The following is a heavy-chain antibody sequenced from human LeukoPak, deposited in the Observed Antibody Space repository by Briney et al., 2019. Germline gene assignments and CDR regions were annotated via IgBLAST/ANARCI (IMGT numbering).Heavy chain of an antibody. CDR1: GFTVSSNY. CDR3: ARSPPLVVPAAYYYMDV. D-gene: IGHD2-2*01. CDR2: IYSGGST. Sequence: GGSLRLSCAASGFTVSSNYMNWVRQAPGEGLEWVSVIYSGGSTYYADSVKGRLTISRDNSKNTLYLQTNSLRAEDTAVYYCARSPPLVVPAAYYYMDVWGKGTTVTVSS. J-gene: IGHJ6*03. V-gene: IGHV3-66*02.